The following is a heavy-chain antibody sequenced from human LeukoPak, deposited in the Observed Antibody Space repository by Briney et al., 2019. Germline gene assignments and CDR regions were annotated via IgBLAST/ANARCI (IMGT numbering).Heavy chain of an antibody. D-gene: IGHD1-26*01. CDR1: GDSVSSTSAA. J-gene: IGHJ4*02. CDR3: ARMITAATTGDY. Sequence: SQTLSLTSAISGDSVSSTSAAWNWIKQSPSRGLEWLGRSYSRSKWYNEYAASVKSRITINADTSKKQFSLHLNSVTPEDTALYYCARMITAATTGDYWGQGTLVTVSS. V-gene: IGHV6-1*01. CDR2: SYSRSKWYN.